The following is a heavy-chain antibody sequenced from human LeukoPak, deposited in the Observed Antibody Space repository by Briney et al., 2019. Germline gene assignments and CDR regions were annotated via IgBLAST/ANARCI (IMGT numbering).Heavy chain of an antibody. CDR3: ARVGRYCSSTSCANWFDP. J-gene: IGHJ5*02. D-gene: IGHD2-2*01. Sequence: ASVKVSCKASGYTFTSCGISWVRQAPGQGLEWMGWISAYNGNTNYAQKLQGRVTMTTDTSTSTAYMELRSLRSDDTAVYYCARVGRYCSSTSCANWFDPWGQGTLVTVSS. CDR2: ISAYNGNT. CDR1: GYTFTSCG. V-gene: IGHV1-18*01.